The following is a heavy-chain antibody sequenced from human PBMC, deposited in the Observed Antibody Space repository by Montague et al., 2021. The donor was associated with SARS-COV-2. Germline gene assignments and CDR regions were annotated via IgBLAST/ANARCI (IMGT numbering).Heavy chain of an antibody. V-gene: IGHV6-1*01. CDR1: GDSVSSDTAA. D-gene: IGHD4-17*01. CDR2: TFYRSQWHT. J-gene: IGHJ1*01. Sequence: CAISGDSVSSDTAAWHWIRQSPSRGLEWLGRTFYRSQWHTDSAASVRSRISFSGDISKNQFSLHLNSVTSEDTAIYYCARDGDYGGTWYSFLQNWGQGTLVIVSS. CDR3: ARDGDYGGTWYSFLQN.